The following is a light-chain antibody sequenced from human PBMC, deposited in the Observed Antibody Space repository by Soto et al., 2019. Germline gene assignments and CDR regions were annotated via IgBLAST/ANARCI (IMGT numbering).Light chain of an antibody. V-gene: IGKV3-15*01. Sequence: EIGMTQSPANLSVSPGERATLSCRASQSVSSNLAWYQKKPCQGPRLLIYGASTRATSIPARFSGSGYGTEFTLTINSLQSEYFAVYYCQQYNKWPPYTFGQGTKLEIK. CDR2: GAS. CDR3: QQYNKWPPYT. J-gene: IGKJ2*01. CDR1: QSVSSN.